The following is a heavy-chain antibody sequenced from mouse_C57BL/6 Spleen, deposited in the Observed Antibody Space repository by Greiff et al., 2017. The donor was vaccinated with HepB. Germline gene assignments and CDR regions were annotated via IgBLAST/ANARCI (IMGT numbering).Heavy chain of an antibody. CDR1: GYTFTDYY. Sequence: VQLQQSGPELVKPGASVKISCKASGYTFTDYYMNWVKQSHGKSLEWIGDINPNNGGTSYNQKFKGKATLTVDKSSSTAYMELRSLTSEDSAVYYCARYYGSRYWYFDVWGTGTTVTVSS. CDR2: INPNNGGT. D-gene: IGHD1-1*01. V-gene: IGHV1-26*01. J-gene: IGHJ1*03. CDR3: ARYYGSRYWYFDV.